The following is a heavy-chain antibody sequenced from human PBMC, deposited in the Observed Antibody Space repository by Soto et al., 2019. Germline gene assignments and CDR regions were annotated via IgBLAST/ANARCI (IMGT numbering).Heavy chain of an antibody. CDR3: ARGMPHLDY. J-gene: IGHJ4*02. CDR2: ISYDGSNK. CDR1: GFTFSSYA. V-gene: IGHV3-30-3*01. Sequence: QVQLVESGGGVVQPGRSLRLSCAASGFTFSSYAMHWVRQAPGKGLEWVAVISYDGSNKYYADSVKGRFTISRDNSKNTLYLQMNSLRAEDTAVYYCARGMPHLDYWGQGTLVTVSS. D-gene: IGHD2-2*01.